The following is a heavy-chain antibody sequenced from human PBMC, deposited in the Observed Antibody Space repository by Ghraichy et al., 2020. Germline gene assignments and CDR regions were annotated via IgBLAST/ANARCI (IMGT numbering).Heavy chain of an antibody. Sequence: GGSLRLSCAASGFSVSGNFMNWIRQAPGKGLEWVSVLHPGGSPYYADSVRGRFTVSRDDSENTLYLQMSSLRAEDTAVYYCLAAPLGYWGQGTLVTVSS. V-gene: IGHV3-53*01. CDR3: LAAPLGY. CDR2: LHPGGSP. CDR1: GFSVSGNF. J-gene: IGHJ4*02. D-gene: IGHD6-25*01.